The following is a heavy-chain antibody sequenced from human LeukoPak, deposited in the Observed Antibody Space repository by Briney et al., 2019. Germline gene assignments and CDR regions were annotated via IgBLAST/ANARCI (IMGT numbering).Heavy chain of an antibody. V-gene: IGHV4-39*07. CDR1: GGSISSSSYY. Sequence: PSETLSLTCTVSGGSISSSSYYWGWIRQPPGKGLEWIGSIYYSGSTYYNPSLKSRVTISVDTSKNQFSLKLSSVTAADTAVYYCARIARYCSGGDCFFLGAFDIWGQGTMVTVSS. D-gene: IGHD2-15*01. J-gene: IGHJ3*02. CDR3: ARIARYCSGGDCFFLGAFDI. CDR2: IYYSGST.